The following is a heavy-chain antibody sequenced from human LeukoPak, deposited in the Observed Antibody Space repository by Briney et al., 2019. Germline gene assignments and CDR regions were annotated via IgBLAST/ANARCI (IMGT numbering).Heavy chain of an antibody. J-gene: IGHJ4*02. D-gene: IGHD2-21*01. CDR2: IIPIFGTA. CDR1: GGTFSSYA. V-gene: IGHV1-69*05. Sequence: VASVKVSCKAFGGTFSSYAISWVRQAPGQGLEWMGGIIPIFGTANYAQKFQGRVTITTDESTSTAYMELSSLRSEDTAVYYCARSSHYSEYYFDYWGQGTLVTVSS. CDR3: ARSSHYSEYYFDY.